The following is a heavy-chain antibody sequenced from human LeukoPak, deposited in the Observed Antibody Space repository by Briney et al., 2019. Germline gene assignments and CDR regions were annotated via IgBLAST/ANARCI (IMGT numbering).Heavy chain of an antibody. CDR2: LYSGGST. Sequence: GGSLRLFCAASGFIVSSNYMSWVRQAPGKGLEWVSILYSGGSTYYADSVKGRFTISRDNSKNTLYLQMNSLRAEDTAVYYCARDGSYLDHWGQGTLVTVSS. CDR3: ARDGSYLDH. J-gene: IGHJ4*02. V-gene: IGHV3-53*01. CDR1: GFIVSSNY.